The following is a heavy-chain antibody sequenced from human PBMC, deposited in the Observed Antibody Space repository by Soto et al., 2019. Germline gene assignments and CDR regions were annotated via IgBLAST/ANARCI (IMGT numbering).Heavy chain of an antibody. CDR3: ATLYDYIWGSYRPPPYDFDY. V-gene: IGHV3-23*01. D-gene: IGHD3-16*02. CDR1: GFDFSTYA. CDR2: ISGTGYT. Sequence: SLRLSCAASGFDFSTYAMSWVRQAPGKGLEWVSGISGTGYTYYADSVRGRFTISRDNSKNTLYLQMNNLRAEDTAVYYCATLYDYIWGSYRPPPYDFDYRGQGTLVTVSS. J-gene: IGHJ4*02.